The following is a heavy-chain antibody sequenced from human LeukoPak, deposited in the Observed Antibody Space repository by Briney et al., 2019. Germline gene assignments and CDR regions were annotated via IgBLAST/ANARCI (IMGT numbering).Heavy chain of an antibody. J-gene: IGHJ4*02. D-gene: IGHD3-10*01. CDR1: GFSLSSSGIC. CDR2: IDWDDDK. V-gene: IGHV2-70*11. Sequence: ETAPALLKPTQTLTLTCTFSGFSLSSSGICVSWIRQPPGKALEWLTSIDWDDDKYYSTSLKTRISISTDTSKNQVVLTLTNMDPADTATYYCARTVWFGELLSIQFDYWGQGTLVTVSS. CDR3: ARTVWFGELLSIQFDY.